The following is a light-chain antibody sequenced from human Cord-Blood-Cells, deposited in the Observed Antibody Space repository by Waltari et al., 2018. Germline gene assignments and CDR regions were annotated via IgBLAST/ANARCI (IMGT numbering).Light chain of an antibody. V-gene: IGKV1-33*01. CDR2: DAS. J-gene: IGKJ4*01. Sequence: DIQMTQSPSSLSASVGDRVTITCQASQDISNYLNWYQQKPGKAPKLLIYDASNLETGVPSRFSGSGSGTDFTFTISSLQPEDIATYYCQQYGNLPLTFGGGTKVVIK. CDR3: QQYGNLPLT. CDR1: QDISNY.